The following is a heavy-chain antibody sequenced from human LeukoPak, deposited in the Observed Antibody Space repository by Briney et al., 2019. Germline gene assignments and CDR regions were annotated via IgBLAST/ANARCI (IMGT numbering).Heavy chain of an antibody. CDR3: ATLLGETYFFDF. CDR2: FDPEDGET. V-gene: IGHV1-24*01. CDR1: GTYSLNELS. J-gene: IGHJ4*02. D-gene: IGHD1-26*01. Sequence: GASVRVSCKVSGTYSLNELSMHWVRQAPGKGLEWMGGFDPEDGETIYAQSFKGRVTVTEDTSTDTAYMDLSSLRSEDTAVYYCATLLGETYFFDFWGQGTLVTVSS.